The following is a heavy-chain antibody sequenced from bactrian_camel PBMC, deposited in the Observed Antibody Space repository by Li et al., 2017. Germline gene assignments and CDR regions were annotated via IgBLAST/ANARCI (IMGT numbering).Heavy chain of an antibody. CDR2: IYTGGDTT. CDR1: GYTYSSNY. V-gene: IGHV3S28*01. Sequence: QLVESGGGSVQAGGSLRLSCVVSGYTYSSNYMGWIRQAPGKEREVVATIYTGGDTTHYADSVKGRFTISEDNAKNTLYLQMNSLKPQDSATYYCAATGQMLSVAGCRTQGTQVTVS. J-gene: IGHJ4*01. D-gene: IGHD1*01.